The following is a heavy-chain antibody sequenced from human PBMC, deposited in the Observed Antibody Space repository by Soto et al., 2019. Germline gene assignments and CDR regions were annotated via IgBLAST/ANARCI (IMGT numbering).Heavy chain of an antibody. Sequence: GASVKVSCKASGYTFTSYGISWVRQAPGQGLEWMGWISAYNGNTNYAQKLQGRVTMTTDTSTSTTHMELRSLRSDDTAVYYCARDRAAGGYYYLYYFDYWGQGTLVTVSS. J-gene: IGHJ4*02. D-gene: IGHD3-22*01. CDR1: GYTFTSYG. CDR2: ISAYNGNT. V-gene: IGHV1-18*01. CDR3: ARDRAAGGYYYLYYFDY.